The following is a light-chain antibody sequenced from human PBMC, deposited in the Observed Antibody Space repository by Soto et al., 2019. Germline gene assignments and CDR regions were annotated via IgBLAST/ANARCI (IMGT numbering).Light chain of an antibody. CDR1: QSVRSNY. CDR3: HQYGNSPGT. Sequence: EIVLTQSPGTLSLSPGERATLSCRASQSVRSNYLAWYQQKPGQAPSLLIYGASTWATGIPDRFSGSGSGTDFTLTITRLEPEDFAVYYCHQYGNSPGTFGQGTKLEIK. CDR2: GAS. V-gene: IGKV3-20*01. J-gene: IGKJ2*01.